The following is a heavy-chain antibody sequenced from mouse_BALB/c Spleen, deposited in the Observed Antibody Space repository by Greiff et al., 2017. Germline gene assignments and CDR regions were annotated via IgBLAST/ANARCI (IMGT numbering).Heavy chain of an antibody. Sequence: VQLQQSGAELARPGASVKLSCKASGYTFTSYWMQWVKQRPGQGPEWIGDIYPGDGDTRYTQKFKGKATLTADKSSSTAYMQLSSLASEDSAVYYCARSNAMDYWGQGTSVTVSS. CDR2: IYPGDGDT. CDR1: GYTFTSYW. V-gene: IGHV1-87*01. CDR3: ARSNAMDY. J-gene: IGHJ4*01.